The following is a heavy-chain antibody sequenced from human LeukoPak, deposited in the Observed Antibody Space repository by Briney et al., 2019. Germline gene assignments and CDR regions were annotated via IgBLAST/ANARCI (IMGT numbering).Heavy chain of an antibody. CDR2: ISAYNGNT. CDR1: GDTFTTYA. CDR3: ANYYDSSGYYYFQH. J-gene: IGHJ1*01. V-gene: IGHV1-18*01. D-gene: IGHD3-22*01. Sequence: GASVKVSCKASGDTFTTYAISWVRQAPGQGLEWMGWISAYNGNTNYAQKLQGRVTMTADTSTSTAYMELRSLSSDDTAVYYCANYYDSSGYYYFQHWGQGTLVTVSS.